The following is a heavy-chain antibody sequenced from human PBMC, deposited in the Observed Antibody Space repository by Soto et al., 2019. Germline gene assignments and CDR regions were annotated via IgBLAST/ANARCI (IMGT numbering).Heavy chain of an antibody. D-gene: IGHD3-9*01. CDR3: ARLNGFVDY. CDR2: IYHSGST. J-gene: IGHJ4*02. V-gene: IGHV4-38-2*01. Sequence: SETLSLTCAVSGYSIISGYYWVWIRHPPGKGLEWIGSIYHSGSTYYNPSLKSRVTISVDTSKNQFSLKLTSVTAADTAVYYCARLNGFVDYWGQGTLVTVSS. CDR1: GYSIISGYY.